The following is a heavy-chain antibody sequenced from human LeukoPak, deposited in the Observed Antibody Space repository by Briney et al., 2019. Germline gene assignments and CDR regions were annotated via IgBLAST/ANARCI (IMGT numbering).Heavy chain of an antibody. D-gene: IGHD3-9*01. J-gene: IGHJ6*03. CDR1: GFTFSSYW. CDR2: INSDGSST. Sequence: PGGSLRLSCLASGFTFSSYWMHWVRQAPGKGLVWVSRINSDGSSTNYADSVKGRFTISRDNAKNTLYLQVNSLRAEDTAVYYCARDQVLTGYYYYYYYYMDVWGKGTTVTISS. V-gene: IGHV3-74*01. CDR3: ARDQVLTGYYYYYYYYMDV.